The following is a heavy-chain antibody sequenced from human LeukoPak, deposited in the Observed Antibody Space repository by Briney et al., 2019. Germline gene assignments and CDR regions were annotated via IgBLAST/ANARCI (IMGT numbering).Heavy chain of an antibody. CDR2: TSSSGSTI. CDR1: GFTFSSYE. Sequence: GGSLRLSCAASGFTFSSYEMNWVRQAPGKGLEWVSYTSSSGSTIYYADSVKGRFTISRDNAKNSLYLQMNSLRAEDTAVYYCARSTYYYDSSGFNYAAFDIWGQGTMVTVSS. V-gene: IGHV3-48*03. J-gene: IGHJ3*02. CDR3: ARSTYYYDSSGFNYAAFDI. D-gene: IGHD3-22*01.